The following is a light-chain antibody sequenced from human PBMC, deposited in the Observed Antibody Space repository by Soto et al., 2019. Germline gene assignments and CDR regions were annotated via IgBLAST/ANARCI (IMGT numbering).Light chain of an antibody. CDR1: QSVSSN. CDR2: GAS. V-gene: IGKV3-15*01. CDR3: QQYNNWPPWT. Sequence: EIVMTQSPATLPVSPGERATLSCRASQSVSSNLAWYQQKPGQAPRLLIYGASTRATGIPARFSGSGSATEFTLTISSLHSEDFAVYYCQQYNNWPPWTFGQGTKVEIK. J-gene: IGKJ1*01.